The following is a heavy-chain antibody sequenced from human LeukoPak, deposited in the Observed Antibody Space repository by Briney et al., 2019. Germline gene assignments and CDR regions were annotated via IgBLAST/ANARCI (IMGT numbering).Heavy chain of an antibody. D-gene: IGHD2-15*01. J-gene: IGHJ6*02. Sequence: GGSLRLSCAASGFTFSRYAMSWVRQAPGKGLEWVAAISGSGGSTYYADSVKGRFTISRDNSKNTLYLQMNSLRAEDTAVYYCAKVCSCYGTYYGMDVWGQGTTVTVSS. V-gene: IGHV3-23*01. CDR1: GFTFSRYA. CDR3: AKVCSCYGTYYGMDV. CDR2: ISGSGGST.